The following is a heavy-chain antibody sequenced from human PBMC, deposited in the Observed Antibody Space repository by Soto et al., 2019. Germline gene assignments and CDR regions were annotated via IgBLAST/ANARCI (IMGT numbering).Heavy chain of an antibody. V-gene: IGHV3-74*01. CDR1: GSTFSNYW. Sequence: DVQLVESGGGFVQPGGSLRLSCAASGSTFSNYWMHWVRQGPGQGLEWVSRINSDGTRKNHAESVKGRLTISRDNAKKTLYLQMNSLTADDTAVYSCARAGHMNTPTRLSWFDSWGQGTLVSVSS. J-gene: IGHJ5*01. CDR3: ARAGHMNTPTRLSWFDS. D-gene: IGHD3-16*01. CDR2: INSDGTRK.